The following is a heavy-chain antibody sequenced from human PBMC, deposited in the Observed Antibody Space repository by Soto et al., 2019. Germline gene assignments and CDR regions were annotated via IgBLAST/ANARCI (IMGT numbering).Heavy chain of an antibody. CDR1: GFTFSNYA. V-gene: IGHV3-23*01. CDR2: IRETGNT. CDR3: AKQQMGVIRALDY. D-gene: IGHD1-26*01. Sequence: PGGSLRLSCAASGFTFSNYAMSWIRQAPGKGQEWVSTIRETGNTYYADSVRGRIATSRDNSENTLYHQMNNLRAEDTAVYYCAKQQMGVIRALDYWGQGTLVTVSS. J-gene: IGHJ4*02.